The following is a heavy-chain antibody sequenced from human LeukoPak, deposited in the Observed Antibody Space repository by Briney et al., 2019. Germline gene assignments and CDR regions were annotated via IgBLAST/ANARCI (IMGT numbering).Heavy chain of an antibody. V-gene: IGHV4-59*02. Sequence: SETLCLTCTVSGASVSRESWTWIRQPAGKGLEWIGYIYDTGSTTYNPSPQSRLTMSVDTSKNQFSMKLTSVTAADTAVYYCARGKRGYCSSTSCYFGYMDVWGKGTTVTVSS. J-gene: IGHJ6*03. D-gene: IGHD2-2*01. CDR2: IYDTGST. CDR3: ARGKRGYCSSTSCYFGYMDV. CDR1: GASVSRES.